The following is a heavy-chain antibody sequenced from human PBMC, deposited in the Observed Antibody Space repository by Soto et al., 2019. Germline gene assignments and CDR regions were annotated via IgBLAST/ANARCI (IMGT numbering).Heavy chain of an antibody. CDR1: GFTFSSYS. J-gene: IGHJ4*02. V-gene: IGHV3-48*01. D-gene: IGHD6-19*01. Sequence: GGSLRLSCAASGFTFSSYSMNWVRQAPGKGLEWVSYISNSSSNIYYADSVKGRFTISRDNSKNTLYLQMNSLRAEDTAVYYCARDRAVAGDYWGQGTLVTVSS. CDR3: ARDRAVAGDY. CDR2: ISNSSSNI.